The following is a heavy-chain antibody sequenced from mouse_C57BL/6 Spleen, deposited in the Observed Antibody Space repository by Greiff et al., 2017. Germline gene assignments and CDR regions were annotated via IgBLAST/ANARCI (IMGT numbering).Heavy chain of an antibody. J-gene: IGHJ2*01. CDR2: IYPNNGGN. D-gene: IGHD1-1*02. Sequence: VQLQQSGPELVKPGASVKMSCKASGYKFTDYYMHWVKQSHGKSLAWIGYIYPNNGGNGYNQKFKGKATLTVDKSSSTAYMELRSLTSEDSAVYYCARRWDYGNYFDYWGQGTTLTVSS. V-gene: IGHV1-34*01. CDR1: GYKFTDYY. CDR3: ARRWDYGNYFDY.